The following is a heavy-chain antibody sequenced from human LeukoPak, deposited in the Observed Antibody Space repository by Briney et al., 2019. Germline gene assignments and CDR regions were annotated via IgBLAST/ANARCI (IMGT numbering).Heavy chain of an antibody. J-gene: IGHJ5*02. CDR2: ISAYNGNT. CDR3: ARVPRYCSSTSCYCWFDP. CDR1: GYTFTSYG. Sequence: ASVKVSCKASGYTFTSYGISWVRQAPGQGLEWMGWISAYNGNTNYAQKLQGRVTMTTDTSTSTAYMELRSLRSDDTAVYYCARVPRYCSSTSCYCWFDPWGQGTLVTVSS. V-gene: IGHV1-18*01. D-gene: IGHD2-2*01.